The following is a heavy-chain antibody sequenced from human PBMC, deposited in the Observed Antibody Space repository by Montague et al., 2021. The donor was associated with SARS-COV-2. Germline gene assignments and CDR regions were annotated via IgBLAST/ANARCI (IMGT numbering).Heavy chain of an antibody. Sequence: SETLSLTCTVSGDSISDYYWSWIRQPPGMGLEWIGYIFRSGATNYNPPLKSRVIISLDTSKNQFSLELSSVTAADMAVYYCASPGGYCTGGSCYYVYWGQGTLVTVSS. D-gene: IGHD2-15*01. CDR1: GDSISDYY. CDR2: IFRSGAT. J-gene: IGHJ4*02. CDR3: ASPGGYCTGGSCYYVY. V-gene: IGHV4-59*01.